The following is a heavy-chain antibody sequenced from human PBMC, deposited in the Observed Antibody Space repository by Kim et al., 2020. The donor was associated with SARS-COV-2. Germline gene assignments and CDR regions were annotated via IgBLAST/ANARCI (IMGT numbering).Heavy chain of an antibody. CDR3: TTDPSNLLGSSWLDAFDI. Sequence: GGSLRLSCAASGFTFSNAWMSWVRQAPGKGLEWVGRIKSKTDGGTTDYAAPVKGRFTISRDDSKNTLYLQMNSLKTEDTAVYYCTTDPSNLLGSSWLDAFDIWGQGTMVTVSS. V-gene: IGHV3-15*01. CDR2: IKSKTDGGTT. J-gene: IGHJ3*02. CDR1: GFTFSNAW. D-gene: IGHD6-13*01.